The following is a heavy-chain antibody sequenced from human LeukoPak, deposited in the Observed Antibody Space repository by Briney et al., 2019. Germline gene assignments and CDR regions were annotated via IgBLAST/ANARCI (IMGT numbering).Heavy chain of an antibody. J-gene: IGHJ4*02. Sequence: SETLSLTCTVSGGSVSSGSYYWSWIRQPPGKGLEWIRYIYYSGSTSYNSSLKGRVTISADTSKNQISLKLSSVTAADTAVYFCARVRSIAAAGTLDYWGQGTLVTVSS. V-gene: IGHV4-61*01. CDR3: ARVRSIAAAGTLDY. D-gene: IGHD6-13*01. CDR2: IYYSGST. CDR1: GGSVSSGSYY.